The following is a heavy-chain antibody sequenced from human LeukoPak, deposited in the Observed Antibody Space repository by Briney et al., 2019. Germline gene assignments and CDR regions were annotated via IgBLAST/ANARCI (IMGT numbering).Heavy chain of an antibody. J-gene: IGHJ5*02. CDR3: ARDNSVRDEAWWFHP. CDR1: GYTFTSNY. V-gene: IGHV1-46*01. Sequence: GASVKVSCKAFGYTFTSNYMHWLRQAPGQGPDWMAVISPSGASTTYAQQFQGRVTLTRDMSTSTDYLELSSLRSEDTAVYYCARDNSVRDEAWWFHPWGQGTLVTASS. CDR2: ISPSGAST. D-gene: IGHD5-24*01.